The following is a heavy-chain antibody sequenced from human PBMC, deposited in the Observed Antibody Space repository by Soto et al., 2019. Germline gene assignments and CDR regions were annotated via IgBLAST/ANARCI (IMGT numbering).Heavy chain of an antibody. J-gene: IGHJ6*02. V-gene: IGHV3-23*01. CDR1: GFTFSSYA. D-gene: IGHD5-18*01. CDR3: AKDRVDTAMPEDYYYGMDV. Sequence: PGGSLRLSCAASGFTFSSYAMSWVRQAPGKGLEWVSAISGSGGSTYYADSVKGRFTISRDNSKNTLYLQMNSLRAEDTAVYYCAKDRVDTAMPEDYYYGMDVWGQGTTVTVSS. CDR2: ISGSGGST.